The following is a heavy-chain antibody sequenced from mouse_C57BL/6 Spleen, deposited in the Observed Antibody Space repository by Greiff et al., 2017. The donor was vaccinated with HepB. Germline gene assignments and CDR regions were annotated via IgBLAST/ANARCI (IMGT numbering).Heavy chain of an antibody. CDR1: GFTFSDYG. CDR2: ISSGSSTI. D-gene: IGHD2-3*01. CDR3: ARRDAPWYFDV. V-gene: IGHV5-17*01. J-gene: IGHJ1*03. Sequence: EVKLMESGGGLVKPGGSLKLSCAASGFTFSDYGMHWVRQAPEKGLEWVAYISSGSSTIYYADTVKGRFTISRDNAKNTLFLQMTSLRSEDTAMYYCARRDAPWYFDVWGTGTTVTVSS.